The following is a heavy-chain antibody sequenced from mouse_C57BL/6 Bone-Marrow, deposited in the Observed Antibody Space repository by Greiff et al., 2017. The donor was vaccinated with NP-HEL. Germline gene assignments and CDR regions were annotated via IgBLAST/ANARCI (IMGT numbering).Heavy chain of an antibody. Sequence: EVQLQQSGPELVKPGASVKISCKASGYTFTDYYMNWVKQSPGKSLEWIGDINPNNGGTSYNQKFKGKATLTVDKSSSTAYMELRSLTSEDSAVYCCAFTTVVATDYWGQGTTLTVSS. CDR3: AFTTVVATDY. CDR2: INPNNGGT. J-gene: IGHJ2*01. V-gene: IGHV1-26*01. CDR1: GYTFTDYY. D-gene: IGHD1-1*01.